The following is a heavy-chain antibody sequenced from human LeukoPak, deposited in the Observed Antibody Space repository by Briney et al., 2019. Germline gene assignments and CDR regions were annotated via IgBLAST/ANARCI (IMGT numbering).Heavy chain of an antibody. D-gene: IGHD3-10*01. Sequence: SQTLSLTCTVSGGSISSYYWSWIRQPPGKGLEWIGYIYYSASTNYNPSLKSRVTISVDTSKNQFSLKLSSVTAADTAVYYCARGEYYFDYWGQGTLVTVSS. V-gene: IGHV4-59*01. CDR2: IYYSAST. CDR1: GGSISSYY. CDR3: ARGEYYFDY. J-gene: IGHJ4*02.